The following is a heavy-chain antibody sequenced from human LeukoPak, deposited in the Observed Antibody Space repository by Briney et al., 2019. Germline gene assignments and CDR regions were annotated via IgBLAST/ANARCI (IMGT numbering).Heavy chain of an antibody. D-gene: IGHD3-22*01. Sequence: GGSLRLSCAASGFTFSSYGMDWVRQAPGRGLEWGAVISYDGSNKYYADSVKGRFPISRDTSKHTLYLQMNRLRAEDTAVYYCARDGRLINYYDGSSPVWGQGTLVTVSS. CDR3: ARDGRLINYYDGSSPV. V-gene: IGHV3-30*03. CDR2: ISYDGSNK. CDR1: GFTFSSYG. J-gene: IGHJ4*02.